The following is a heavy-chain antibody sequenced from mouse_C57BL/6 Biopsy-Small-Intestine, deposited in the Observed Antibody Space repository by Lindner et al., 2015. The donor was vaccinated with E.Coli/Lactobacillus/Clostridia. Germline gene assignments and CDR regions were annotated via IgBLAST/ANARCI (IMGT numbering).Heavy chain of an antibody. V-gene: IGHV1-9*01. CDR2: NVPGSGST. CDR1: GYTFTGYW. Sequence: VQLQESGAELVKPGASAKFSCKASGYTFTGYWIGWVKQRPGHGLEWIGENVPGSGSTNYNEKFKGKATLTVDKSSSTAYMELRSLTSEDSAVYYCARSEGSSGFFDYWGQGTTLTVSS. D-gene: IGHD3-2*02. CDR3: ARSEGSSGFFDY. J-gene: IGHJ2*01.